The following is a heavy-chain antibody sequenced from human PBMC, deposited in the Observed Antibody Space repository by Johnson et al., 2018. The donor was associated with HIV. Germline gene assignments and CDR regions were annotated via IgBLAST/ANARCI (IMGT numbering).Heavy chain of an antibody. V-gene: IGHV3-20*04. CDR1: GFTFDDYG. CDR3: ARGGDIVLVVYAMGHDAFDI. Sequence: VQLVESGGGLVKPGGSLRLSCAASGFTFDDYGMSWVRQAPGKGLEWVSGINWNGGSTGYADSVKGRFTISRDNAKNSLYLQMNSLRAEDTALYYCARGGDIVLVVYAMGHDAFDIWGQGTMVTV. J-gene: IGHJ3*02. CDR2: INWNGGST. D-gene: IGHD2-8*02.